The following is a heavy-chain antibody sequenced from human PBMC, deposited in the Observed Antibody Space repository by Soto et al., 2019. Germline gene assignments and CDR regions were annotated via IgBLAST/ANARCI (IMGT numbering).Heavy chain of an antibody. Sequence: PSETLSLTCAVYGGSFSGYYWSWIRQPPGKGLEWIGEINHSGSTNYNPSLKSRVTISVDTSKNQFSLKLSSVTAADTAVYYCARGGGYSGYDYYYYYMDVWGKGTTVTVSS. J-gene: IGHJ6*03. D-gene: IGHD5-12*01. CDR1: GGSFSGYY. CDR2: INHSGST. CDR3: ARGGGYSGYDYYYYYMDV. V-gene: IGHV4-34*01.